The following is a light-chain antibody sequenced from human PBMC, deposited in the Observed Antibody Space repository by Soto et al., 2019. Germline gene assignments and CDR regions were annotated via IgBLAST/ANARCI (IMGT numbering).Light chain of an antibody. CDR1: SSNIGAGYD. V-gene: IGLV1-40*01. CDR2: GNS. J-gene: IGLJ2*01. Sequence: QSVLTQPPSVSGAPGQRVTISCTGSSSNIGAGYDVHWYQQLPGTATKLLIDGNSNRPTGVPDRLSGSKSGTSSSLVITGLQAEDAADYYCQSYDSSLSGWKVFGGGTKLTVL. CDR3: QSYDSSLSGWKV.